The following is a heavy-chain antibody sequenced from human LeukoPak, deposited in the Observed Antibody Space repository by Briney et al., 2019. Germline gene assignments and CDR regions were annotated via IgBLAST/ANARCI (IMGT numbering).Heavy chain of an antibody. CDR3: TRDGVVGAIFAYYFDY. V-gene: IGHV3-49*03. D-gene: IGHD1-26*01. Sequence: GGSLRLSCTASGFTFGDYAMSWFRQAPGKGLEWLGFIRSKAYGGTTEYAASVKGRFTISRDDSKSIAYLQMNSLKTEDTAVYYCTRDGVVGAIFAYYFDYWGQGTLVTVSS. J-gene: IGHJ4*02. CDR2: IRSKAYGGTT. CDR1: GFTFGDYA.